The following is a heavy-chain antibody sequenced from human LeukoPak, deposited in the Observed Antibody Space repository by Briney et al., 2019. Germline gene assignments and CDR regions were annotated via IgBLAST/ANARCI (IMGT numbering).Heavy chain of an antibody. J-gene: IGHJ4*02. V-gene: IGHV3-74*01. CDR2: INSDGSST. CDR1: GFTFSSYW. D-gene: IGHD6-19*01. CDR3: ARAPDYSSGRYERPYYFDY. Sequence: PGGTLRLSCAASGFTFSSYWMHWVRQAPGKGLVWVSRINSDGSSTSYADSVKGRFTISRDNAKNTLYLQMNSLRAEDTAVYYCARAPDYSSGRYERPYYFDYWGQGTLVTVSS.